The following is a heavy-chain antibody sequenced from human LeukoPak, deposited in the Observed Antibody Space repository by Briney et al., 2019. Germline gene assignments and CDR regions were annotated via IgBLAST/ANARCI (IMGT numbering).Heavy chain of an antibody. D-gene: IGHD6-13*01. CDR3: AKQSAGSAAWYSLHYDF. Sequence: GGSLRLSCAASGFTFSSYVMHWVRQAPGRGLEWVSSVDGGGGGTYYADSVKGRFTISRDNSKDTLYLQMNGLRAEDTAVYFCAKQSAGSAAWYSLHYDFWGQGTLVTVSS. CDR2: VDGGGGGT. CDR1: GFTFSSYV. J-gene: IGHJ4*02. V-gene: IGHV3-23*01.